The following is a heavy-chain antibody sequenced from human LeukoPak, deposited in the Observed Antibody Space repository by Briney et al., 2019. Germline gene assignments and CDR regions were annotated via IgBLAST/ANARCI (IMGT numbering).Heavy chain of an antibody. J-gene: IGHJ6*02. V-gene: IGHV3-23*01. CDR3: ADCSGGSCYKNDYYYYGMDV. CDR2: ISGSGGST. Sequence: GASLRLSCAASGFTFSSYAMSWVRQAPGKGLEWVSAISGSGGSTYYADSVKGRFTISRDNSKNTLYPQMNSLRAEDTAVYYCADCSGGSCYKNDYYYYGMDVWGQGTTVTVSS. CDR1: GFTFSSYA. D-gene: IGHD2-15*01.